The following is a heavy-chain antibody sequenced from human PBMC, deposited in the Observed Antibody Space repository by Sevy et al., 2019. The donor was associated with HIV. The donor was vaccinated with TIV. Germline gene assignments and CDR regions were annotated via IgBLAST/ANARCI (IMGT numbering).Heavy chain of an antibody. CDR3: ARGTYYYDSSGYALGY. V-gene: IGHV3-30*04. Sequence: QLGGSLRLSCAASGFTFSSYAMHWVRQAPGKGLEWVAVISYDGSNKYYADSVKGRFTISRDNSKNTLYLQMNSLRAEDTAVYYCARGTYYYDSSGYALGYWGQGTLVTVSS. CDR1: GFTFSSYA. CDR2: ISYDGSNK. J-gene: IGHJ4*02. D-gene: IGHD3-22*01.